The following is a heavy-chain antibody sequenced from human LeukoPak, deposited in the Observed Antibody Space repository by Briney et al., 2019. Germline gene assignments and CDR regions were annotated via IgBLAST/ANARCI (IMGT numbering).Heavy chain of an antibody. CDR3: ARDRRDGYSHPLGYFDY. CDR1: GFTFSSNG. V-gene: IGHV3-48*01. J-gene: IGHJ4*02. Sequence: PGGSLRLSCAASGFTFSSNGMNWVRQAPGKGLEWVSYISATGGTIYYADSVKGRFTISRDNSKNTLYLQMNSLRAEDTAVYYCARDRRDGYSHPLGYFDYWGQGTLVTVSS. D-gene: IGHD5-24*01. CDR2: ISATGGTI.